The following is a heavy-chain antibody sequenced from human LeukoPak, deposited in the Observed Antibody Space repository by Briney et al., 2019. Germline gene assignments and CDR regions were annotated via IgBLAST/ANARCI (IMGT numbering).Heavy chain of an antibody. V-gene: IGHV5-51*01. CDR3: ARQGAIEVTGTLFWWAFDI. Sequence: GESLKISCKGSGYSFTSYWIGWVRQMPGKGLEWMGIIYPGDSDIRYSTSFQGQVTISADKSISTAYLQWSSLKASDTAMYYCARQGAIEVTGTLFWWAFDIWGQGTMVTVSS. CDR1: GYSFTSYW. CDR2: IYPGDSDI. D-gene: IGHD6-19*01. J-gene: IGHJ3*02.